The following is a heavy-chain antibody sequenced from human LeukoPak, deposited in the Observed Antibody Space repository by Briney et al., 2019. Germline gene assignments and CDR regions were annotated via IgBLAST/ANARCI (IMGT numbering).Heavy chain of an antibody. J-gene: IGHJ4*02. V-gene: IGHV3-21*01. Sequence: GGSLRLSCAPSGFTFSSYSMNWVRQAPGKGLEWVSSISSSSSYIYYADSVKGRFTISRDNAKNSLYLKMNSLRAEDTAVYYCARIWTGAPGIAAPFDYWGQGTLVTVSS. D-gene: IGHD6-13*01. CDR1: GFTFSSYS. CDR2: ISSSSSYI. CDR3: ARIWTGAPGIAAPFDY.